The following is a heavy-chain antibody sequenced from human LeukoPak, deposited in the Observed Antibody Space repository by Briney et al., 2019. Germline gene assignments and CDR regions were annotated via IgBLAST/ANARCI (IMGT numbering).Heavy chain of an antibody. J-gene: IGHJ4*02. CDR1: GFTFSTYR. CDR3: ARDEGVILGYCSSTSCYRGGYFDY. CDR2: ISSSSSYI. D-gene: IGHD2-2*02. V-gene: IGHV3-21*01. Sequence: GGSLRLSCAASGFTFSTYRMSWVRQAPGKGLEWVSSISSSSSYIYYADSVKGRFTISRDNAKNSLYLQMNSLRAEDTAVYYCARDEGVILGYCSSTSCYRGGYFDYWGQGTLVTVSS.